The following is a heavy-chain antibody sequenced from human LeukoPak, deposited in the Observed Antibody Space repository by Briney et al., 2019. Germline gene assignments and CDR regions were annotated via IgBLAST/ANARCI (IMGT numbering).Heavy chain of an antibody. V-gene: IGHV4-34*01. CDR3: ARVSSGREQWLGYYFDY. CDR1: GGSFSGYY. J-gene: IGHJ4*02. Sequence: KSSETLSLTCAVYGGSFSGYYWSWIRQPPGKGLEWIGEINHSGSTNYNPSLKSRVTISVDTSKNQFSLKLSSVTAADTAVYYCARVSSGREQWLGYYFDYWGQGTLVTVCS. CDR2: INHSGST. D-gene: IGHD6-19*01.